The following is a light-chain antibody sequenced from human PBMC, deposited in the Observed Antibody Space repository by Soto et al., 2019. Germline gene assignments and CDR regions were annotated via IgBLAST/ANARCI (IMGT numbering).Light chain of an antibody. CDR1: QSVSSY. V-gene: IGKV3-11*01. Sequence: EIVLTQSPATLSLSPGERATLSYRASQSVSSYLAWYQQKPGQAPRLLIYDASNRATGIPARFSGSGSGTDFTLTISSLEPEDFAVYYCQQRSNWLVFTFGPGTKVDIK. CDR2: DAS. CDR3: QQRSNWLVFT. J-gene: IGKJ3*01.